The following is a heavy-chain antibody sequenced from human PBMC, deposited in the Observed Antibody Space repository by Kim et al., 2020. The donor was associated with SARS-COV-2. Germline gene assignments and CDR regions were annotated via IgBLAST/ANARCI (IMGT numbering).Heavy chain of an antibody. CDR2: ISSSGSTI. CDR1: GFTFSSYE. J-gene: IGHJ6*02. D-gene: IGHD3-22*01. Sequence: GGSLRLSCAASGFTFSSYEMNWVRQAPGKGLEWVSYISSSGSTIYYADSVKGRFTISRDNAKNSLYLQMNSLRAEDTAVYYCARDIPHYYDSSGYYPGYYYYYYGMDVWGQGTTVTVSS. CDR3: ARDIPHYYDSSGYYPGYYYYYYGMDV. V-gene: IGHV3-48*03.